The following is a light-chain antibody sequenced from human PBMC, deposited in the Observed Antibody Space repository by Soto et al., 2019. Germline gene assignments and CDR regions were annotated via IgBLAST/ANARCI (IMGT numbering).Light chain of an antibody. V-gene: IGKV3-20*01. CDR1: QSVSSTH. Sequence: EIVLTQSPGTLSLSPGDRGTLSCRASQSVSSTHLAWYQQKPGQAPRLLIYGASSRATGIPDRFSGSGSGTDFTLTISRLEPEDFAVYYCQQYLGSPPGYSFGQGTKLEIK. CDR3: QQYLGSPPGYS. J-gene: IGKJ2*01. CDR2: GAS.